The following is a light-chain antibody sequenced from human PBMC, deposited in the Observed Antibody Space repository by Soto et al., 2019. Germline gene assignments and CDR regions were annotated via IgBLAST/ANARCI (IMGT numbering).Light chain of an antibody. CDR3: QQYGGSAPWT. Sequence: EIVLTQPPGPLSVSPGDRVTLSCRASQTVNNNYLAGYQQKPGQAPRLLIYGASTPATGTPARFSGSGSGTDFTLTVRRLEPEDFSVYYCQQYGGSAPWTFGPGTKVDMK. J-gene: IGKJ1*01. V-gene: IGKV3-20*01. CDR2: GAS. CDR1: QTVNNNY.